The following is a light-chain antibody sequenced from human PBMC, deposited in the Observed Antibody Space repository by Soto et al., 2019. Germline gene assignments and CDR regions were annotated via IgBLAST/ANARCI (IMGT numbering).Light chain of an antibody. CDR2: GAS. V-gene: IGKV3-20*01. J-gene: IGKJ2*02. Sequence: EIVLTQSPGTLSLSPGERATLSCRASQTISSSYLAWYQQKPGQAPRLLIYGASSRATGIPDRFSGSGSGTDFTLTISRLEPEDFAVYYCQQLLGTFGQGTKLEIK. CDR1: QTISSSY. CDR3: QQLLGT.